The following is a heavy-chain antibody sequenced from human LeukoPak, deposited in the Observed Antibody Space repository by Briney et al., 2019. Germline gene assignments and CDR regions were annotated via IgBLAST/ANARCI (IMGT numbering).Heavy chain of an antibody. CDR2: ISETSSHT. D-gene: IGHD6-13*01. J-gene: IGHJ5*02. Sequence: GGSLRLSCAASGFTFSSNAMTRVRQAPGQGLEWVSSISETSSHTFYADSVKGRFTISRDNTKNTLFLQMSSLRVEDTAMYYCAKDFSSSWQFDPWGQGTLVTVSS. CDR1: GFTFSSNA. V-gene: IGHV3-23*01. CDR3: AKDFSSSWQFDP.